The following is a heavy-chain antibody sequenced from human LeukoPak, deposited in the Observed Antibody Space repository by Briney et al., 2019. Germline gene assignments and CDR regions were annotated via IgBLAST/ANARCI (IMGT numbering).Heavy chain of an antibody. J-gene: IGHJ4*02. V-gene: IGHV3-74*01. CDR3: ARVYYDGPLDY. Sequence: PGGSLRLSCAASGFTFSSYAMRWVRQAPGKGLEWVSGINSDGSSTSYADSVKGRFTISRDNAKNTLYLQMNSLRAEDTAVYYCARVYYDGPLDYWGQGTLVTVSS. CDR1: GFTFSSYA. D-gene: IGHD3-22*01. CDR2: INSDGSST.